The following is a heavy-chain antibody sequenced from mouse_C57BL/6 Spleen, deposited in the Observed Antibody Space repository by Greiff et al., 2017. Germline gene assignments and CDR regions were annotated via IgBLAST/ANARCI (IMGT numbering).Heavy chain of an antibody. V-gene: IGHV5-17*01. D-gene: IGHD1-1*01. J-gene: IGHJ1*03. Sequence: EVQLVESGGGLVKPGGSLKLSCAASGFTFSDYGMHWVRQAPEKGLEWVAYISSGSSTIYYADTVKGRFTISRDNAKNTLFLQMTSLRSEDTAMYYWARDYYYGSRDWYFDVWGTGTTVTVSS. CDR3: ARDYYYGSRDWYFDV. CDR2: ISSGSSTI. CDR1: GFTFSDYG.